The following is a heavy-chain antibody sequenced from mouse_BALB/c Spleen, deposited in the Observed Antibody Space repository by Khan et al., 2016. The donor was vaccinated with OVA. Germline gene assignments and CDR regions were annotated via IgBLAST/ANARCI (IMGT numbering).Heavy chain of an antibody. J-gene: IGHJ2*01. CDR1: AFDFSYYD. CDR3: ARGYYYFDY. Sequence: EVELVESGGGLVRPGGSLKLSCAASAFDFSYYDMSWVRQTPERRLEWVAYISSGGGGTSYPDTVKGRFTISRDNAKNTHYLQMSSLKSEDTAIYYCARGYYYFDYWGQGTTLTVSS. D-gene: IGHD2-3*01. CDR2: ISSGGGGT. V-gene: IGHV5-12-1*01.